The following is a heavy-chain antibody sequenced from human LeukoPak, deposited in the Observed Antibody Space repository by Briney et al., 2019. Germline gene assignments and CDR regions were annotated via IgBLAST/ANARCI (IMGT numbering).Heavy chain of an antibody. CDR1: GFTFSTYW. J-gene: IGHJ4*02. V-gene: IGHV3-53*05. D-gene: IGHD2-2*01. CDR2: IYGDDNT. Sequence: ARGSLRLSCAASGFTFSTYWMHWVRQAPGKGLEWVSLIYGDDNTRYADSVKGRFTISRDNSKNTLYLQMNSLRPDDTAVYYCARSGRGSSTDYLDSWGQGTLVTVSS. CDR3: ARSGRGSSTDYLDS.